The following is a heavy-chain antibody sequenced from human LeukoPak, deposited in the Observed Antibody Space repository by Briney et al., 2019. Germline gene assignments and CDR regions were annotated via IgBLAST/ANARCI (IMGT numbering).Heavy chain of an antibody. V-gene: IGHV4-34*01. Sequence: SETLSLTCAVYGGSFRGYYWTWIRQAPGKGLEWIGETTHSGSSNYNPSLKSRVNISVDMAKNQFSLTLSSVTAADTAEYYCARMWPGRIGGSLGSSDYWGQGTLVTVSS. CDR2: TTHSGSS. CDR3: ARMWPGRIGGSLGSSDY. CDR1: GGSFRGYY. D-gene: IGHD1-26*01. J-gene: IGHJ4*02.